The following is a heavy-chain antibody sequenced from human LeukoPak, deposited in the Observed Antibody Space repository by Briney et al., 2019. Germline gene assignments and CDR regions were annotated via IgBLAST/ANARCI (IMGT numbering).Heavy chain of an antibody. Sequence: GGTLRLSCAASGFTFSSYGMSWVRQAPGKGLEWVSAISGSGGSTYYADSVKGRFTISRDNSKNTLYLQMNSLRAEDTAVYYCAKEVSCGWPYYYYYMDVWGKGTTVTISS. V-gene: IGHV3-23*01. CDR1: GFTFSSYG. CDR2: ISGSGGST. D-gene: IGHD6-19*01. J-gene: IGHJ6*03. CDR3: AKEVSCGWPYYYYYMDV.